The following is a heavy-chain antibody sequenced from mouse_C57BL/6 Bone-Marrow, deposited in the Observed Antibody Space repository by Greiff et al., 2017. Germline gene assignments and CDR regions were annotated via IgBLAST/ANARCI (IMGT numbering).Heavy chain of an antibody. CDR2: ISYDGSN. V-gene: IGHV3-6*01. CDR1: GYSITSGYY. D-gene: IGHD4-1*01. J-gene: IGHJ4*01. CDR3: ARDLGRAMDY. Sequence: ESGPGLVKPSQSLSLTCSVTGYSITSGYYWNWIRQFPGNKLEWMGYISYDGSNNYNPSLKNRISITRDTSKNQFFLKLNSVTTEDTATYYCARDLGRAMDYWGQGTSVTVSS.